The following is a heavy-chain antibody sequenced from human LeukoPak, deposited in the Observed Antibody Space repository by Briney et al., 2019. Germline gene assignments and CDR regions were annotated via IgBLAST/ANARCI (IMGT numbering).Heavy chain of an antibody. J-gene: IGHJ4*02. D-gene: IGHD3-9*01. CDR2: ISSSDSTI. CDR3: ARVAINVCGDYFDY. V-gene: IGHV3-48*03. Sequence: GGSLRLSCAASGFTFSSYEMNCVRQAPGKGLEWVSYISSSDSTIYYADSAKVGFTISRDNAKNSLYLQMSSLRAEDTAVYYCARVAINVCGDYFDYWGQGTLVTVSS. CDR1: GFTFSSYE.